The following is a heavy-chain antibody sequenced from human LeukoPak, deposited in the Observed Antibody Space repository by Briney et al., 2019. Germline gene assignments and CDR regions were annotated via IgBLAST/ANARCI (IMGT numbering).Heavy chain of an antibody. CDR2: INLNNGDT. CDR3: AGDLDYYGSGSFFNY. Sequence: ASVKVSCKASVYIFTPYFLHWVRQAPGQGLEWMGWINLNNGDTNYVQQFQGRVTLTRDTSITPAYLELSRLSSDDQAVYYCAGDLDYYGSGSFFNYGGQGTMVFVSS. V-gene: IGHV1-2*02. D-gene: IGHD3-10*01. CDR1: VYIFTPYF. J-gene: IGHJ3*01.